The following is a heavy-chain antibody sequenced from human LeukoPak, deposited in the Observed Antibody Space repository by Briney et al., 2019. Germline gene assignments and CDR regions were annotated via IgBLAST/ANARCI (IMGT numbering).Heavy chain of an antibody. J-gene: IGHJ6*04. V-gene: IGHV4-39*07. CDR2: IYYSGST. CDR1: GGSISSSSYY. Sequence: SETLSLTCTVSGGSISSSSYYWGWIRQPPGKGLEWIGSIYYSGSTYYNPSLKSRVTISVDTSKNQFSLKLSSVTAADTAVYYCARAWEYYDSSGSLTLDVWGKGTTVTISS. D-gene: IGHD3-22*01. CDR3: ARAWEYYDSSGSLTLDV.